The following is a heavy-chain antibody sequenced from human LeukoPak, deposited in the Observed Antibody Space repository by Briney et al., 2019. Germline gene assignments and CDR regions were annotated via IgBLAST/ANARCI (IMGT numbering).Heavy chain of an antibody. J-gene: IGHJ6*02. CDR1: GFTFSSYG. V-gene: IGHV3-30*18. CDR3: AKGYSTQYHYGMDV. Sequence: GGSLRLSCAASGFTFSSYGMHWVRQAPGKGLEWVATISYDGSIKYYADSVKGRFTISRDNSKNTLYLQMNSLRTEDTAVYYCAKGYSTQYHYGMDVWGQGTTVTVSS. CDR2: ISYDGSIK. D-gene: IGHD5-12*01.